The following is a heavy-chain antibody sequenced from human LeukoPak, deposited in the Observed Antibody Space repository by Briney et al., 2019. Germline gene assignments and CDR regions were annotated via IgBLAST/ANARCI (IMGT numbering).Heavy chain of an antibody. CDR1: GGSFSGYC. V-gene: IGHV4-34*01. Sequence: NPSETLSLTCSAYGGSFSGYCWSWIRQPPGKGLEWIGEINHSGSTNYNPSLRTRVTISLDRSKDQFSLKLTSVTAADTAVYYCTRGKPETVFDSWGRGTLVTVSS. CDR3: TRGKPETVFDS. CDR2: INHSGST. J-gene: IGHJ4*01.